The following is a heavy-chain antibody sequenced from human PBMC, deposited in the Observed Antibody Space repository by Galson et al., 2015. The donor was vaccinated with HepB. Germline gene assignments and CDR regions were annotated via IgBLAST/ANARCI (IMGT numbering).Heavy chain of an antibody. D-gene: IGHD5-18*01. CDR2: NWYDGSNK. CDR1: GFTFSSYC. J-gene: IGHJ4*02. V-gene: IGHV3-30*02. CDR3: EKPGGYSDGFDY. Sequence: SLRLSCAASGFTFSSYCMHRVRQAPGQGREPVANNWYDGSNKYYADSVKGRFTISRDNSKNTLYLQMNRLRAEDTAVYYCEKPGGYSDGFDYWGQGTLVTVSS.